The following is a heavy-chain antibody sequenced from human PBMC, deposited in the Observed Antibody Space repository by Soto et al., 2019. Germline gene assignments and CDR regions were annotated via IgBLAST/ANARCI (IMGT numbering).Heavy chain of an antibody. CDR1: GFTFSSYA. Sequence: GGSLRLSCAASGFTFSSYAMHWVRQAPGKGLEWVAVISYDGSNKYYADSVKGRFTISRDNAKNSLYLQMNSLRAGDTAAYFCARGEVVGPPAIGAPMDVWGQGTTVTVSS. CDR3: ARGEVVGPPAIGAPMDV. V-gene: IGHV3-30-3*01. J-gene: IGHJ6*02. D-gene: IGHD2-2*01. CDR2: ISYDGSNK.